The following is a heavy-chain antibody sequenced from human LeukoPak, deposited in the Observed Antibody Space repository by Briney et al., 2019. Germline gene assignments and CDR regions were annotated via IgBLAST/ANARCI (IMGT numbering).Heavy chain of an antibody. D-gene: IGHD6-13*01. V-gene: IGHV1-69*13. CDR3: ARNRRRDPAAAEDY. CDR2: IIPIFGTA. J-gene: IGHJ4*02. Sequence: ASVKVSCKASGGTFSSYAISWVRQAPGQGLEWMGGIIPIFGTANYAQKFQGRVTITADESTSTAYMELSSLRSDDTAVYYCARNRRRDPAAAEDYWGQGTLVTVSS. CDR1: GGTFSSYA.